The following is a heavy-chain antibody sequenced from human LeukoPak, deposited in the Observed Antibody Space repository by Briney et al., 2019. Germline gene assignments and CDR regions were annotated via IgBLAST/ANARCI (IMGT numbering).Heavy chain of an antibody. CDR2: IRYDGSNK. Sequence: GGSLSLSCAASGFTFSSYGMHWVRQAPGKGLEWVAFIRYDGSNKYYADSVKGRFTISRDNSKNTLYLQMNSLRVEDTAVYYCAKEIGSYSSSWFDYWGQGTLVTVSS. CDR3: AKEIGSYSSSWFDY. CDR1: GFTFSSYG. D-gene: IGHD6-13*01. J-gene: IGHJ4*02. V-gene: IGHV3-30*02.